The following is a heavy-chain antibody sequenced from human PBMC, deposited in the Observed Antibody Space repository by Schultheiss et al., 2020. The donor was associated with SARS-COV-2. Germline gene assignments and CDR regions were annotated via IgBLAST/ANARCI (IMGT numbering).Heavy chain of an antibody. J-gene: IGHJ6*02. D-gene: IGHD4-11*01. CDR1: GYIFTGYY. CDR2: INPHSGGT. CDR3: ARANTVTSWGRYYYYGMDV. Sequence: ASVKVSCKASGYIFTGYYIHWVRQAPGQGLEWMGRINPHSGGTNYPQKFQGRLTLTRDTTINTAYMELNSLRLDDTAVYYCARANTVTSWGRYYYYGMDVWGQGTTVTVSS. V-gene: IGHV1-2*02.